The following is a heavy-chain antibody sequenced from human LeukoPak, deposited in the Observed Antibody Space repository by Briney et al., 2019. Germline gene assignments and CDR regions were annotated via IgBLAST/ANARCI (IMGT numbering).Heavy chain of an antibody. Sequence: GASVKVSCKASGYTFTSYGISWVRQAPGQGLEWMGWISAYDGDTNYAQKLQGRVTMTTDTSTSTAYMELRSLRSDATAVYFCARDYYGTPPLDYWGQGTLVTVSS. J-gene: IGHJ4*02. CDR2: ISAYDGDT. CDR3: ARDYYGTPPLDY. V-gene: IGHV1-18*01. CDR1: GYTFTSYG. D-gene: IGHD3-10*01.